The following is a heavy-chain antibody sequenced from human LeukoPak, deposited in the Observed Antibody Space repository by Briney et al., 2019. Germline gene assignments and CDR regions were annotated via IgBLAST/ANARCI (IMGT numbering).Heavy chain of an antibody. V-gene: IGHV1-18*01. J-gene: IGHJ5*02. CDR2: ISAYNGNT. D-gene: IGHD6-13*01. CDR3: AREIAAAINWFDP. CDR1: GYTFTSYG. Sequence: ASVKVSCKASGYTFTSYGISWVRQAPGQGLEWMRWISAYNGNTNYAQKLQGRVTVTTDTSTSTAYMELRSLRSDDTAVYYCAREIAAAINWFDPWGQGTLVTVSS.